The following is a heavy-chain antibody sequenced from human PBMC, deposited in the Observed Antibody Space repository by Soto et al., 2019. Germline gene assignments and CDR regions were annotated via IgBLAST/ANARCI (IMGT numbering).Heavy chain of an antibody. D-gene: IGHD4-17*01. Sequence: SETLSLTCAVYGGSFSGYYWSWIRQPPGKGLEWIGEINHSGSTNYNPSLKSRVTISVDTSKNQFSLKLSSVTAADTAVYYCAREPANVDYPGYWGTGTLVTVS. CDR2: INHSGST. CDR3: AREPANVDYPGY. CDR1: GGSFSGYY. V-gene: IGHV4-34*01. J-gene: IGHJ4*02.